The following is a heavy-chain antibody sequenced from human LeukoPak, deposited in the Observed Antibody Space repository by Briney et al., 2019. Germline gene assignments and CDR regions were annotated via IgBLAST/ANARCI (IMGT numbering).Heavy chain of an antibody. D-gene: IGHD6-13*01. CDR1: GGSISSGGYY. CDR3: ASAESQQPFDC. V-gene: IGHV4-31*03. J-gene: IGHJ4*02. Sequence: PSETLSLTCTVSGGSISSGGYYWSWSRQHPGKGLEWIGYIYYSGSTYYNPSLKSRVTISVDTSKIQFSLKLSSVTAADTAVYYCASAESQQPFDCWGQGTLVTVSS. CDR2: IYYSGST.